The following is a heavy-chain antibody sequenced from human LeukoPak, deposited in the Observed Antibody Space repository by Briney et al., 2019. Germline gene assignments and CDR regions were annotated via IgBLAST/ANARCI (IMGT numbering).Heavy chain of an antibody. CDR2: ISSSGTSI. J-gene: IGHJ3*02. CDR3: ATGEGGSYYDSRGYYSDI. Sequence: GGSLRLSCAASGFSFSSYEMKWVRQAPGKGLEWVSYISSSGTSIYYADSVRGRFTISRDNAKNSLYLQMNSLRAEDTAVYYCATGEGGSYYDSRGYYSDIWGQGTMVTVSS. V-gene: IGHV3-48*03. CDR1: GFSFSSYE. D-gene: IGHD3-22*01.